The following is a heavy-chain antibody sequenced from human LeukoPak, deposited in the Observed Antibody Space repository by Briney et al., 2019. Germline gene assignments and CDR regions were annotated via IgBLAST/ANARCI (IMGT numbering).Heavy chain of an antibody. D-gene: IGHD4-11*01. Sequence: GGSLRLSCAASGFTFSTYAIHGVPQAPGKGREGVAVIPYDGTNKHYADSVKGRFTISRDNSKNTLYLQLNSLRAEDTAVYYCARDRTPNWSAYSNPTFHYWGQGTLVTVSS. V-gene: IGHV3-30*07. CDR2: IPYDGTNK. J-gene: IGHJ4*02. CDR1: GFTFSTYA. CDR3: ARDRTPNWSAYSNPTFHY.